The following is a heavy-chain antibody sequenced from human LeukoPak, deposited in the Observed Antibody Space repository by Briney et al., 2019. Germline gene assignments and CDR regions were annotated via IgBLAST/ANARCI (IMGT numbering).Heavy chain of an antibody. CDR2: IRSTANGYAT. V-gene: IGHV3-73*01. CDR1: GFTFSGSA. J-gene: IGHJ4*02. Sequence: GGSLRLSCAASGFTFSGSALHWVRQASGKGLEWVGRIRSTANGYATAYAASVKGRFTISRDDSKNTAYLQMDSLKTEDTAVYYCTGNYYGSGSYADFDYWGQGTLVAVSS. D-gene: IGHD3-10*01. CDR3: TGNYYGSGSYADFDY.